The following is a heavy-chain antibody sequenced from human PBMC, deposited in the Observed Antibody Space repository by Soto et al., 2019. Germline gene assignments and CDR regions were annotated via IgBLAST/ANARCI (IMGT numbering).Heavy chain of an antibody. D-gene: IGHD6-13*01. V-gene: IGHV6-1*01. CDR1: GDSVSGNSAA. J-gene: IGHJ3*02. CDR3: ATQHSSSWYGNAFDI. Sequence: SQTLSLTCAISGDSVSGNSAAWNLIRQSPSRGLEWLGRTYYRSKWYNDYAVSVKSRITINPDTSKNQFSLQLNSVTPEDTAVYYCATQHSSSWYGNAFDIWGQGTMVTVSS. CDR2: TYYRSKWYN.